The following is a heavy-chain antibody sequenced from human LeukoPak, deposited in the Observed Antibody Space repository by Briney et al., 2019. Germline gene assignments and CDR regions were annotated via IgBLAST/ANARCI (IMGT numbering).Heavy chain of an antibody. CDR1: GDSINSLDL. CDR3: AGLVGRYSSGLYYYYFDY. V-gene: IGHV4-4*02. J-gene: IGHJ4*02. Sequence: PSETLSLTCTVSGDSINSLDLWSWVRQPPGKGLEWIGEMYLSGTTHSNPSVKSRVTISIDKSKNQFFLNLSSVTAADTAVYFCAGLVGRYSSGLYYYYFDYWGQGTLVTVSS. D-gene: IGHD3-22*01. CDR2: MYLSGTT.